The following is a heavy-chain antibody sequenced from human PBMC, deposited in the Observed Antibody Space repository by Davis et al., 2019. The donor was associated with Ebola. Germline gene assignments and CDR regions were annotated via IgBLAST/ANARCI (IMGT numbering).Heavy chain of an antibody. V-gene: IGHV4-59*02. CDR1: GGSVSNYS. CDR3: ARARRSGYDSVY. J-gene: IGHJ4*02. CDR2: IYHSGST. D-gene: IGHD5-12*01. Sequence: MPSETLSLTCTVSGGSVSNYSWSWIRQPPGKGLEWIGYIYHSGSTYYNPSLKSRVTISVDRSKNQFSLKLSSVTAADTAVYYCARARRSGYDSVYWGQGTLVTVSS.